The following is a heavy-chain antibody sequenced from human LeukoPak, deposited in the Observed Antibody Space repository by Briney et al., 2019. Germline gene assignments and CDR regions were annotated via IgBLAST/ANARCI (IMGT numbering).Heavy chain of an antibody. Sequence: GGSLRLSCAASGFTFSNYAMSWVRQAPGKGLEWVAFIRYDGNNKYYADSVKGRFTISRDNSKNTLYLQMNSLRAEDTAVYYCATLNVRYYYDSSGYYSGGDYWGQGTLVTVSS. CDR1: GFTFSNYA. CDR3: ATLNVRYYYDSSGYYSGGDY. V-gene: IGHV3-30*02. CDR2: IRYDGNNK. J-gene: IGHJ4*02. D-gene: IGHD3-22*01.